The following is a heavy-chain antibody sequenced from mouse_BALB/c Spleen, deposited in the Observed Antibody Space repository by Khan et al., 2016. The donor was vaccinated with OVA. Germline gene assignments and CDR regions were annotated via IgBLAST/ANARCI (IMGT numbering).Heavy chain of an antibody. J-gene: IGHJ2*01. Sequence: EVQLKESGPGLLKPSQSLSLTCTVTGYSITSDYAWNWIRQFPGNQLEWVAYISYSGSTTYSPSLRSRISITRDTSTNQFFLQLNSVTTEDSATYYWASGRLLLRYPDYFDYWDQGTTLTGSA. CDR3: ASGRLLLRYPDYFDY. D-gene: IGHD1-1*01. CDR1: GYSITSDYA. V-gene: IGHV3-2*02. CDR2: ISYSGST.